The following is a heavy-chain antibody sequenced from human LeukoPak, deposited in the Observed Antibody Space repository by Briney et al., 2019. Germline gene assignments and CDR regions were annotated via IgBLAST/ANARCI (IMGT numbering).Heavy chain of an antibody. J-gene: IGHJ5*02. V-gene: IGHV4-34*01. CDR1: GGSFSGYY. CDR3: ASGHGSGSYYEVPSWLDP. Sequence: SETLSLTCAVYGGSFSGYYWSWIRQPPGKGLEWIGEINHSGSTNYNPSLKSRVTISVDTSKNQFSLKLSSVTAADTAVYYCASGHGSGSYYEVPSWLDPWGQGTLVTVSS. CDR2: INHSGST. D-gene: IGHD3-10*01.